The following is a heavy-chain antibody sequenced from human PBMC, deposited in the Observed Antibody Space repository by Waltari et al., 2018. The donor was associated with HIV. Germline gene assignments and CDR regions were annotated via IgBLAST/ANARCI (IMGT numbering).Heavy chain of an antibody. CDR2: ISAYNGNT. J-gene: IGHJ3*02. V-gene: IGHV1-18*01. CDR1: GYTFTSYG. D-gene: IGHD3-9*01. Sequence: LVQSGAEVKKPGASVKVSCKASGYTFTSYGISWVRQAPGQGLEWMGWISAYNGNTNYAQKLQGRVTMTTDTSTSTAYMELRSLRSDDTAVYYCARDYRSQLTYYDILTGPPGAFDIWGQGTMVTVSS. CDR3: ARDYRSQLTYYDILTGPPGAFDI.